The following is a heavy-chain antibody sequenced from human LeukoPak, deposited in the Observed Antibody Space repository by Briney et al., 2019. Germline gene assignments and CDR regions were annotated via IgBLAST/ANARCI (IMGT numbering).Heavy chain of an antibody. CDR1: GGSISSYY. D-gene: IGHD5-18*01. CDR3: ARGRGYSSPFDY. J-gene: IGHJ4*02. CDR2: IYYSGST. Sequence: SETLSLTCTVSGGSISSYYWSWIRQPPGKGLEWIGYIYYSGSTNYNPSLKSRVTISVGTSKNQFSLKLSSVTAADTAVYYCARGRGYSSPFDYWGQGTLVTVSS. V-gene: IGHV4-59*08.